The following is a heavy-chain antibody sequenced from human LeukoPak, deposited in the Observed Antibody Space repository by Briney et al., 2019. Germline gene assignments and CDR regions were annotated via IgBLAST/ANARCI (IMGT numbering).Heavy chain of an antibody. Sequence: PGGSLRLSCAASGFTVSSNYMSWIRQAPGKGLEWVSYISSSGSTIYYADSVRGRFTISRDNAKNSLYLQMNSLRAEDTAVYYCARGGYYYDSSGYTDYWGQGTLVTVSS. CDR2: ISSSGSTI. J-gene: IGHJ4*02. V-gene: IGHV3-11*01. CDR3: ARGGYYYDSSGYTDY. D-gene: IGHD3-22*01. CDR1: GFTVSSNY.